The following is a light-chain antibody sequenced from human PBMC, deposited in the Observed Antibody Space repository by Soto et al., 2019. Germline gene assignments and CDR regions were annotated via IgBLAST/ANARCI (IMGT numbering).Light chain of an antibody. CDR3: SSYTGSSTAVV. CDR2: DVS. Sequence: QSALTQPASVSGSPGQSITISCTGTTSDVGGYNFVSWYQQHPGKVPKLMIYDVSNRPSGVSNRFSGSKSGNTASLTISGLQAEDEADYYCSSYTGSSTAVVFGGGTKLTVL. CDR1: TSDVGGYNF. J-gene: IGLJ2*01. V-gene: IGLV2-14*01.